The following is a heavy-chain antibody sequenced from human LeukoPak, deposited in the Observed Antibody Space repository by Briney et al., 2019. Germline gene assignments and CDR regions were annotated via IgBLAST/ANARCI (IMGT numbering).Heavy chain of an antibody. J-gene: IGHJ4*02. Sequence: SETLSLTCTVSGASLGSTSYSWSWIRQPAGKQLEWIGRIYFDGSTVYNPSLKSRVAISVDSSKNEFSLNLSSVTAADTAVYYCARDVYYDDSSGYHLFDYWGQGTLVTVSS. CDR1: GASLGSTSYS. D-gene: IGHD3-22*01. CDR2: IYFDGST. V-gene: IGHV4-61*10. CDR3: ARDVYYDDSSGYHLFDY.